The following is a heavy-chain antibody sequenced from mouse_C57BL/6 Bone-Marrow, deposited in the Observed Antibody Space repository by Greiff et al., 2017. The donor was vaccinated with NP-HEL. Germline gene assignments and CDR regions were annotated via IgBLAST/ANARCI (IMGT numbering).Heavy chain of an antibody. D-gene: IGHD4-1*01. CDR3: ARKDWGYFDY. J-gene: IGHJ2*01. V-gene: IGHV5-17*01. CDR2: ISSGSSTI. Sequence: EVQLVESGGGLVKPGGSLKLSCAASGFTFSDYGMHWVRQAPEKGLEWVAYISSGSSTIYYADTVKGRFTISRDNAKNTLFLQMTSLRAEDTAMYYCARKDWGYFDYWGQGTTLTVSS. CDR1: GFTFSDYG.